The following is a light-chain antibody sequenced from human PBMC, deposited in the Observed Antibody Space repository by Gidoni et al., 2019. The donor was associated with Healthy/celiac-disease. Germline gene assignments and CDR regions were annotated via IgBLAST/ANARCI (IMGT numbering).Light chain of an antibody. V-gene: IGLV2-23*01. J-gene: IGLJ2*01. CDR2: EGT. Sequence: QSALTQPASVSGSPGQSITISCTGTSSDVGSYDLVSWYQQHPGTAPKLMTHEGTKRPSGVSNRFSGSKSGNTASLTISGLQAEDEADYYCCSYAGSSTWIFGGGTKLTVL. CDR3: CSYAGSSTWI. CDR1: SSDVGSYDL.